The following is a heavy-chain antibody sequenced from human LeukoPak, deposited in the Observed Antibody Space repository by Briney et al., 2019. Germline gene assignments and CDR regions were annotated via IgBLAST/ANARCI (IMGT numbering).Heavy chain of an antibody. D-gene: IGHD6-13*01. CDR3: ARAIAHGAFDI. V-gene: IGHV4-39*07. J-gene: IGHJ3*02. CDR2: IYYSGST. Sequence: SETLSLTCTVSGGSISSSSYYWGWIRQPPGKGLEWIGSIYYSGSTYYNPSLKSRATISVDTSKNHFSRRLISVTAADTAVTYCARAIAHGAFDILGQGTMVTVSS. CDR1: GGSISSSSYY.